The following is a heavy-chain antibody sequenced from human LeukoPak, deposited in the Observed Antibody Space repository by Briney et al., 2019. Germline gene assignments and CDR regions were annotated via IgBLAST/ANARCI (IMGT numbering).Heavy chain of an antibody. Sequence: GASVKVSCKASGYTFTSYAMNWVRQAPGHGLEWMGWINTNTGNPTYAQGFTGRFVFSLDTSVSTAYLQISSLKAEDTAVYYCARVFGSGWRDVFDPWGQGTLVTVSS. CDR3: ARVFGSGWRDVFDP. D-gene: IGHD6-19*01. CDR2: INTNTGNP. CDR1: GYTFTSYA. J-gene: IGHJ5*02. V-gene: IGHV7-4-1*02.